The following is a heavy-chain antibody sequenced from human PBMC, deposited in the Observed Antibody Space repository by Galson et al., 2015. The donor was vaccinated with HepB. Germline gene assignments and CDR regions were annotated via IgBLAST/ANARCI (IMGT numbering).Heavy chain of an antibody. CDR3: ARSPPGRSVFSSVEFDY. V-gene: IGHV3-11*03. CDR2: ISSSSSYT. D-gene: IGHD1-14*01. J-gene: IGHJ4*02. CDR1: GFTFSDYY. Sequence: SLRLSCAASGFTFSDYYMSWIRQAPGKGLEWVSYISSSSSYTNYADSVKGRFTISRDNAKNSLYLQMNSLRAEDTAVYYCARSPPGRSVFSSVEFDYWGQGTLVTVSS.